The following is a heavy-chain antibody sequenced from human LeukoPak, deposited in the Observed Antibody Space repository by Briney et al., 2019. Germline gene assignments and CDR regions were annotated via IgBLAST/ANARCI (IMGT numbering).Heavy chain of an antibody. CDR2: INPSGGTT. J-gene: IGHJ4*02. Sequence: ASVKVPCKASGYTFTSYYIHWVRQAPGQGLEWMAIINPSGGTTSYAQKFQGRLTMTRDTSTRTVYMELSSLRSEDTAVYYCARDHRPSYDSSAYYYPGDYWGQGTLVTVSS. CDR1: GYTFTSYY. D-gene: IGHD3-22*01. CDR3: ARDHRPSYDSSAYYYPGDY. V-gene: IGHV1-46*01.